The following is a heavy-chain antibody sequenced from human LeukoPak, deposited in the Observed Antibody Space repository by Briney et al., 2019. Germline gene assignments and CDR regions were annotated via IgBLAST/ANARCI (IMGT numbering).Heavy chain of an antibody. CDR1: GGSISSYY. J-gene: IGHJ6*03. CDR2: INHSGST. D-gene: IGHD3-10*01. CDR3: AREFMVRGVIISYYYYYMDV. Sequence: SETLSLTCTVSGGSISSYYWSWIRQPPGKGLEWIGEINHSGSTNYNPSLKSRVTISVDTSKNQFSLKLSSVTAADTAVYYCAREFMVRGVIISYYYYYMDVWGKGTTVTVSS. V-gene: IGHV4-34*01.